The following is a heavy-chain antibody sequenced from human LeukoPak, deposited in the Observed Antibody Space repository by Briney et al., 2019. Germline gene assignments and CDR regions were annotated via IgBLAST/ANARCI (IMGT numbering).Heavy chain of an antibody. Sequence: ASVKVSCKVSGYTLTELSMHWVRQAPGKGLEWMGGFDPEDGETIYAQKFQSRVTMTEDTSTDTAYMELSSLRSEDTAVYYCATVGYSGYDWVYWGQGTLVTVSS. CDR3: ATVGYSGYDWVY. V-gene: IGHV1-24*01. CDR1: GYTLTELS. J-gene: IGHJ4*02. D-gene: IGHD5-12*01. CDR2: FDPEDGET.